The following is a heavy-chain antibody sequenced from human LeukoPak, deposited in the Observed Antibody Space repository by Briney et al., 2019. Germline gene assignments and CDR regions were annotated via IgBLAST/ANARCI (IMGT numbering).Heavy chain of an antibody. CDR2: IYSGGST. J-gene: IGHJ5*01. V-gene: IGHV3-53*01. CDR1: GFTVSSNY. D-gene: IGHD5-18*01. CDR3: ASVYSYGWFDY. Sequence: GGSLRLSCAASGFTVSSNYVSWVRQAPGKGLEWVSVIYSGGSTYYADSVEGRFTISRDNSKNTLYLQMNSLRAEDTAVYYCASVYSYGWFDYWGQGTLVTVSS.